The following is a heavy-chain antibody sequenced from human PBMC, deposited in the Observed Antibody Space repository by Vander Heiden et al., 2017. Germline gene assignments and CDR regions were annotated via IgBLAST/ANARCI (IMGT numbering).Heavy chain of an antibody. Sequence: AMHWVRQAPGKGLEWVAVISYDGSNKYYADSVKGRFTISRDNSKNTLYLQMNSLRAEDTAVYYSARDLPRGGFGHYYYYYGMDVWGQGTTVTVSS. J-gene: IGHJ6*02. CDR3: ARDLPRGGFGHYYYYYGMDV. CDR2: ISYDGSNK. CDR1: A. D-gene: IGHD3-16*01. V-gene: IGHV3-30*01.